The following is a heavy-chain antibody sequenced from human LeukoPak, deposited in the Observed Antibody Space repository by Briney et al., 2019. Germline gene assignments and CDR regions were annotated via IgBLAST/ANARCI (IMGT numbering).Heavy chain of an antibody. Sequence: GGSLRLSCAASGFTFSSYSMKWVRQAPGKGLEWGSSISSSSSYIYYADSVKGRFTISRDNAKNSLYLQMNSLRAEDTAVYYCAPSSWVEGYWGQGTLVTVSS. CDR1: GFTFSSYS. CDR3: APSSWVEGY. D-gene: IGHD6-13*01. V-gene: IGHV3-21*04. CDR2: ISSSSSYI. J-gene: IGHJ4*02.